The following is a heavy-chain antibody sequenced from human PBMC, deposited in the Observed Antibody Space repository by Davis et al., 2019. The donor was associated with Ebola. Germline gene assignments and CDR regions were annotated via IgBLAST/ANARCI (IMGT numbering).Heavy chain of an antibody. CDR3: TTAQMTTVTLLDY. Sequence: GGSLRLSCAASGFTFITYGMHWVRQAPGKGLEWVAVIWYDGSNKYYADSVKGRFTISRDNSKNTLYLQMNSLRAEDTAVYYCTTAQMTTVTLLDYWGQGTLVTVSS. J-gene: IGHJ4*02. D-gene: IGHD4-11*01. V-gene: IGHV3-33*08. CDR2: IWYDGSNK. CDR1: GFTFITYG.